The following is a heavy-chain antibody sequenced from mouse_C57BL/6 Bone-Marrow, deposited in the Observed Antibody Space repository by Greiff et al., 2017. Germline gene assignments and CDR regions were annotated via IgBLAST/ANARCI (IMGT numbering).Heavy chain of an antibody. Sequence: EVKLVESGGGLVQPGGSLSLSCAASGFTFTDYYMSWVRQPPGKALEWLGFIRNKANGYTTEYSASVKGRFTISTDNSQSILYLQMNALRAEDSATYYCARSPYYYGSMWFAYWGQGTLVTVSA. CDR2: IRNKANGYTT. J-gene: IGHJ3*01. CDR3: ARSPYYYGSMWFAY. V-gene: IGHV7-3*01. CDR1: GFTFTDYY. D-gene: IGHD1-1*01.